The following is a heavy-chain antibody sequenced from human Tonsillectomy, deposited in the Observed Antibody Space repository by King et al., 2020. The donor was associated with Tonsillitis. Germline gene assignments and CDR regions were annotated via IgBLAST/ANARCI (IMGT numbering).Heavy chain of an antibody. D-gene: IGHD1-26*01. CDR1: GDTFGGHH. V-gene: IGHV1-2*07. J-gene: IGHJ1*01. CDR3: ATFASASGISEGSPYRHFRH. Sequence: QLVQSGAEVRKPGASVSVSCKASGDTFGGHHVHWGRQAPGQGLDWMGWCNPDSGDTIFSSKSLGRVTMTVTKDTSISTAYLGLNSLRPDDTAVYYCATFASASGISEGSPYRHFRHWGQGTLVTVSS. CDR2: CNPDSGDT.